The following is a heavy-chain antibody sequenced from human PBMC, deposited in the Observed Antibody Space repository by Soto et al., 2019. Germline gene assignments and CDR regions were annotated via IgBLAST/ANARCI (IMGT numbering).Heavy chain of an antibody. J-gene: IGHJ5*02. CDR2: IYYSGST. CDR1: GGSISSGGYY. D-gene: IGHD6-13*01. V-gene: IGHV4-31*03. Sequence: SETLSLTCTVSGGSISSGGYYWSWIRQHPGKGLEWIGYIYYSGSTYYNPSLKSRVTISVDTSKNQFSLKLSSVTAADTAVYYCARGARGIAAAGTEVGWFDPWGQGTLVTVSS. CDR3: ARGARGIAAAGTEVGWFDP.